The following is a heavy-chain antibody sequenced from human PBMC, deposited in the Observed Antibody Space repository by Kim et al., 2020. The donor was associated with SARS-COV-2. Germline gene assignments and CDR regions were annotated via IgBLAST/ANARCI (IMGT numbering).Heavy chain of an antibody. V-gene: IGHV4-30-2*01. CDR2: IYHSGST. CDR1: GGSISSGGYS. CDR3: AREGGPEGEGARSPGSWDY. D-gene: IGHD1-26*01. Sequence: SETLSLTCAVSGGSISSGGYSWSWIRQPPGKGLEWIGYIYHSGSTYYNPSLKSRVTISVDRSKNQFSLKLSSVTAADTAVYYCAREGGPEGEGARSPGSWDYWGQGTLVTVSS. J-gene: IGHJ4*02.